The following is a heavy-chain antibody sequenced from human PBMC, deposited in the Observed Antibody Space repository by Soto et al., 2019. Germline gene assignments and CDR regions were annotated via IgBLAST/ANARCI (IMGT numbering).Heavy chain of an antibody. CDR1: GYSFSTYW. Sequence: GESLKISCKASGYSFSTYWIAWVRQRPGKGLDWMGIIYPGDSDTRYSPSFQGQVTISVDNSIDTADLEWTTLRASDSAMYYCARHSLATQPGDYWGQGTRVTVSS. V-gene: IGHV5-51*01. J-gene: IGHJ4*02. D-gene: IGHD5-12*01. CDR2: IYPGDSDT. CDR3: ARHSLATQPGDY.